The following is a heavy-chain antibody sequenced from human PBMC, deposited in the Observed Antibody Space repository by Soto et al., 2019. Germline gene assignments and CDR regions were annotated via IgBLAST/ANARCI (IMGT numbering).Heavy chain of an antibody. J-gene: IGHJ4*02. CDR3: ARVGGSLTTGFDY. V-gene: IGHV3-64D*06. Sequence: GGSLRLSCSASGFTFSSYAMHWVRQAPGKGLEYVSAISSNGGSTYYADSVKGRFTISRDNSKNTLYLQMSSLRAADTAVYHCARVGGSLTTGFDYWGQGTLVTVSS. CDR2: ISSNGGST. CDR1: GFTFSSYA. D-gene: IGHD1-1*01.